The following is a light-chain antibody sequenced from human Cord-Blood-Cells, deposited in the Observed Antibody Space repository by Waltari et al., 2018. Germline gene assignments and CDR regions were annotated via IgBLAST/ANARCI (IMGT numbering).Light chain of an antibody. V-gene: IGKV4-1*01. CDR3: QQYYSTPYT. J-gene: IGKJ2*01. CDR1: QSVLYSPNNKNY. CDR2: WAS. Sequence: DIVMTQSPDSLAVSLGESATINCKSRQSVLYSPNNKNYLAWYQQKPGQPPKLLIYWASTRESGVPDRFSGSGSGTDFTLTISSLQAEDVAVYYCQQYYSTPYTFGQGTKLEIK.